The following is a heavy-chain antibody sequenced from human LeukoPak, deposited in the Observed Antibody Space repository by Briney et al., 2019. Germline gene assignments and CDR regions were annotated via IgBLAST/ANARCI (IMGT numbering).Heavy chain of an antibody. CDR2: IYYSGST. D-gene: IGHD5-18*01. CDR3: ASGQLWVYRFDY. V-gene: IGHV4-59*08. J-gene: IGHJ4*02. Sequence: SETLSLTCTVSGGSISSYYWSWIRQPPGKGLEWIGYIYYSGSTNYNPSLKSRVTISVDTSKNQFSLKLSSVTAADTAVYYCASGQLWVYRFDYWGQGTLVNVSS. CDR1: GGSISSYY.